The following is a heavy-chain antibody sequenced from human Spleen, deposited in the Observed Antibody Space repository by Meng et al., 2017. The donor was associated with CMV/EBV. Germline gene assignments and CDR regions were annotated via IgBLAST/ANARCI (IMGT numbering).Heavy chain of an antibody. CDR2: ISTSGRTV. Sequence: GGSLRLSCAASGFSIGGSYMSWIRQAPGKGLEWLADISTSGRTVHYADSVKGRVTISRDNAKNSVFLLVNSLTGADTAVYYCARDYYDSAEHYYYGMDVWGQGTTVTVSS. D-gene: IGHD5-12*01. V-gene: IGHV3-11*01. CDR3: ARDYYDSAEHYYYGMDV. CDR1: GFSIGGSY. J-gene: IGHJ6*02.